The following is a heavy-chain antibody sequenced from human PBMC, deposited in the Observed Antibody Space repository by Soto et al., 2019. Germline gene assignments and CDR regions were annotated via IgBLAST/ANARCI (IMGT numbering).Heavy chain of an antibody. J-gene: IGHJ5*02. Sequence: SETLSLTCTASGGSISSYYWSWIRQPPGKGLEWIGYIYYSGSTNYNPSLKSRVTISVDTSKNQFSLKLSSVTAADTAVYYCARDLEQQHAGWFDPWGQGTLVTVSS. CDR1: GGSISSYY. V-gene: IGHV4-59*01. CDR3: ARDLEQQHAGWFDP. D-gene: IGHD6-13*01. CDR2: IYYSGST.